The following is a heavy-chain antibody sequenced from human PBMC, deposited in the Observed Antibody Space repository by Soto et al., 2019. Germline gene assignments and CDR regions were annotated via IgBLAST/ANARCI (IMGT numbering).Heavy chain of an antibody. V-gene: IGHV4-30-2*01. CDR2: IYHSGST. D-gene: IGHD3-22*01. J-gene: IGHJ4*02. CDR1: GGSISSGGYS. Sequence: SETLSLTCAVSGGSISSGGYSWSWIRQPPGKGLEWIGYIYHSGSTYYNPSLKSRVTISVDTSKNQFSLKLSSVTAADTAVYYCARAIQNYYDSSGYYEYWGQGTLVTVSS. CDR3: ARAIQNYYDSSGYYEY.